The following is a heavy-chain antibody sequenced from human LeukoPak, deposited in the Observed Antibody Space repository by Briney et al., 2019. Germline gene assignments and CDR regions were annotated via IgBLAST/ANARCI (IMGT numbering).Heavy chain of an antibody. J-gene: IGHJ4*02. V-gene: IGHV3-21*01. CDR1: GFTFSSYS. CDR2: SSSSSRYI. CDR3: ARDSQKGL. Sequence: PGGSLRLSCAASGFTFSSYSMTWLRQAPGKGLKWVSSSSSSSRYISYADSVKARFTISRNNAKNSRYLQMNSMRAEDTAVYYCARDSQKGLWGQGTLVTVSS.